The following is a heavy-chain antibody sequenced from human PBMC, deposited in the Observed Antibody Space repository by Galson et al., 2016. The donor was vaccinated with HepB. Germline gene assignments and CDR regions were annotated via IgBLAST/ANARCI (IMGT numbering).Heavy chain of an antibody. J-gene: IGHJ6*02. CDR3: PRAYCGGDCLSYNILYQYGLDV. D-gene: IGHD2-21*01. CDR1: GFSLTSGGMG. Sequence: PALVKPTQTLTLTCTVSGFSLTSGGMGVGWIRQPPGKALEWLTLIYWDDDKRYNPSLKSRLTVTEDTSKRQVVLKMTNMDPVATATYYCPRAYCGGDCLSYNILYQYGLDVWGQGTTVTVSS. CDR2: IYWDDDK. V-gene: IGHV2-5*02.